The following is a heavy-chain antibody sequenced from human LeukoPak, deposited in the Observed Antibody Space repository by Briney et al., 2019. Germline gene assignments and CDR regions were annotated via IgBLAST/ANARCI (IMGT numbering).Heavy chain of an antibody. J-gene: IGHJ4*02. CDR3: ARVDQLAFDQ. Sequence: SETLSLTCAVYGGSFSGYYWSWIRQPPGKGLEWIGEINHSGSTNYNPSLKSRVTISVDTSKNQFSLKLSSVTAADTAVYYCARVDQLAFDQWGQGTLVTVSS. D-gene: IGHD2-2*01. V-gene: IGHV4-34*01. CDR1: GGSFSGYY. CDR2: INHSGST.